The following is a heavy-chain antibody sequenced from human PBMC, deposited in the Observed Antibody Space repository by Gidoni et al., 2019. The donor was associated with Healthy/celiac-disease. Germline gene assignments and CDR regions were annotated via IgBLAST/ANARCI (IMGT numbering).Heavy chain of an antibody. V-gene: IGHV4-59*01. Sequence: QVQLQESGPGLVKPSETLSLTCTVSGGSISSYYWSWIRQPPGKGLEWIGYIYYSGSTTYNPSLKSRVTISVDTSKNQFSLKLSSVTAADTAVYYCARGPLYSSSWYEPLYAFDIWGQGTMVTVSS. CDR1: GGSISSYY. CDR2: IYYSGST. J-gene: IGHJ3*02. CDR3: ARGPLYSSSWYEPLYAFDI. D-gene: IGHD6-13*01.